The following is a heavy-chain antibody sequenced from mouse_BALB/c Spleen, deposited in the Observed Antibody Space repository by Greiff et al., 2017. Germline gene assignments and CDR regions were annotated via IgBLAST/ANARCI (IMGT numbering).Heavy chain of an antibody. V-gene: IGHV2-2*02. J-gene: IGHJ4*01. CDR1: GFSLTSYG. CDR2: IWSGGST. D-gene: IGHD1-1*01. Sequence: QVTLKVSGPGLVQLSQSLSITCTVSGFSLTSYGVHWVRQSPGKGLEWLGVIWSGGSTDYNAAFISRLSISKDNSKSQVFFKMNSLQANDTAIYYCARPSYITTVVGAMDYWGQGTSVTVSS. CDR3: ARPSYITTVVGAMDY.